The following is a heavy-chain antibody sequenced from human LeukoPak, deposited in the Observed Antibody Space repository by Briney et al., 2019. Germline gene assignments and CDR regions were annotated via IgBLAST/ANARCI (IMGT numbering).Heavy chain of an antibody. V-gene: IGHV3-53*01. D-gene: IGHD2-15*01. CDR3: AREYCSGGRCYFDY. CDR2: IYSGGIT. CDR1: GFTVSSNY. Sequence: GGSLRLSCAASGFTVSSNYMNWVRQAPGKGLEWVSLIYSGGITYYADSVKGRFTIFRDSSKNTLYLEMNRLRAEDTAVYYCAREYCSGGRCYFDYWGQGTLVTVSS. J-gene: IGHJ4*02.